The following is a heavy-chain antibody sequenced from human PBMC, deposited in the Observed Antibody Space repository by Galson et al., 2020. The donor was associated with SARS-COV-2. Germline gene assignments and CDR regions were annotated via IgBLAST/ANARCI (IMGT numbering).Heavy chain of an antibody. V-gene: IGHV3-33*01. CDR2: IWYDGSNK. J-gene: IGHJ6*03. CDR1: GFTFSSSG. CDR3: ARGVTIYDYYYYYMDV. Sequence: GESLKISCAASGFTFSSSGMHWVRQAPGKGLEWVAVIWYDGSNKYYADSVKGRFTISRDNSKNTLYLQMNSLRAEDTAVYYCARGVTIYDYYYYYMDVWGKGTTVTVSS. D-gene: IGHD3-9*01.